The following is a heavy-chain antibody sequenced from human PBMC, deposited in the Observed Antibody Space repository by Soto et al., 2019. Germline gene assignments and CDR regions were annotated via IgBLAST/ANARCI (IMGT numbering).Heavy chain of an antibody. V-gene: IGHV3-48*02. CDR1: GFTFSSYS. J-gene: IGHJ5*02. Sequence: EVQLVESGGGLVQPGGSLRLSCAASGFTFSSYSMNWVRQAPGKGLEWVSYISSSSSTIYYADSVKGRFTISRDNAKNSLYLQMNSLRDEETAVYYCARETSGDYLNWFDPWGQGTLVTVSS. CDR3: ARETSGDYLNWFDP. D-gene: IGHD4-17*01. CDR2: ISSSSSTI.